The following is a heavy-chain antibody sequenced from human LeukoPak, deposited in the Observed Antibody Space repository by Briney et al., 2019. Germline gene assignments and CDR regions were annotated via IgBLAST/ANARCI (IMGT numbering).Heavy chain of an antibody. V-gene: IGHV3-30*03. J-gene: IGHJ4*02. CDR1: GFTFSSYG. Sequence: PGGSLRLSCAASGFTFSSYGMHWVRQAPGKGLEWVAVISYDGSNKYYADSVKGRFTISRDNSKNTLYLQMNSLRAEDTAVYYCAALDRDYWGQGTLVTVSS. CDR2: ISYDGSNK. CDR3: AALDRDY.